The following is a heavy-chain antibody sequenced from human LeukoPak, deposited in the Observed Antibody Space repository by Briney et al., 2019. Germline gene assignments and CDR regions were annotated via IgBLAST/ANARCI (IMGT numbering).Heavy chain of an antibody. CDR3: ARDRAWNYFDY. CDR1: GFTFSRHG. Sequence: GGSLRLSCAPSGFTFSRHGMHWVRQAPGKGLEWVAIISNDGSRKYYAHSVEGRFTNSRDNSKNTLYLLMDSLRAEDTAVYYCARDRAWNYFDYWGQGTLVTVSS. D-gene: IGHD3-3*01. V-gene: IGHV3-30*03. J-gene: IGHJ4*02. CDR2: ISNDGSRK.